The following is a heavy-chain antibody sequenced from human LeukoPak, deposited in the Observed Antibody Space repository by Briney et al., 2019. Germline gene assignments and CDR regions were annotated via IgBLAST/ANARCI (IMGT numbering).Heavy chain of an antibody. D-gene: IGHD6-13*01. CDR1: GGSISSGAYS. V-gene: IGHV4-30-2*01. CDR3: ARRAAAGRCFDY. CDR2: IYHSGST. J-gene: IGHJ4*02. Sequence: SETLSLTCTVSGGSISSGAYSWSWIRQPPGKGLEWIGYIYHSGSTYYNPSLKSRVTISVDGSRNQFSLKLSSVTAADTAVYYCARRAAAGRCFDYWGQGTLVTVSS.